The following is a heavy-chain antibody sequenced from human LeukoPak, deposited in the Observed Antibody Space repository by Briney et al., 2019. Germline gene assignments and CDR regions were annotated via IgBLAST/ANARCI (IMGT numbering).Heavy chain of an antibody. V-gene: IGHV4-59*12. Sequence: SETLSLTCTVSGGSISSYYWSWIRQPPGKGLEWIGYIYYSGSTNYNPSLKSRVTISVDTSKNQFSLKLSSVTAADTAVYYCARDVESIFGVVRDTFDIWGQGTMVTVSS. D-gene: IGHD3-3*01. CDR1: GGSISSYY. CDR2: IYYSGST. CDR3: ARDVESIFGVVRDTFDI. J-gene: IGHJ3*02.